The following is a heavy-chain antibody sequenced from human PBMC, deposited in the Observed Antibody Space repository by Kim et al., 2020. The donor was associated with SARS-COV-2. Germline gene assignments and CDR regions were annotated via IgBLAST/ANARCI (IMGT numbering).Heavy chain of an antibody. CDR3: AKDGGYNNNWYEGAFDF. V-gene: IGHV3-23*01. D-gene: IGHD6-13*01. Sequence: GGSLRLSCAASGFTFSSYAMSWVRQAPGKGLEWVSGISNSAGSTYYADSVRGRFTISRDNSKNTLYLQMSSLTAEDTAVYYCAKDGGYNNNWYEGAFDFWGQGTLVTVSS. CDR2: ISNSAGST. CDR1: GFTFSSYA. J-gene: IGHJ4*02.